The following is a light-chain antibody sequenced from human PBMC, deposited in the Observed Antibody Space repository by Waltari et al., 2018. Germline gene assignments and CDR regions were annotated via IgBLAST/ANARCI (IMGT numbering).Light chain of an antibody. CDR2: GAS. CDR3: QRYVRLPAT. V-gene: IGKV3-20*01. CDR1: QSVSRA. Sequence: EIVLTQSPGSLSSSPGERVTLSCRASQSVSRALAWYQQKPGQAPRLLIFGASNRATDIPDRFSGRGSGTDFSLTISRLEPEDFAVYYCQRYVRLPATFGRGTKVEIK. J-gene: IGKJ1*01.